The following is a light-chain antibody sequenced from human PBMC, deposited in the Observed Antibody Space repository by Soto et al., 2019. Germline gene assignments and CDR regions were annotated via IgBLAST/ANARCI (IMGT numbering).Light chain of an antibody. CDR2: PAS. CDR1: QVISSY. CDR3: QQLNSYPLT. J-gene: IGKJ4*01. V-gene: IGKV1-9*01. Sequence: DIPLTQSPSFLSASVGDRVTITCRARQVISSYLAWYLQKPGKAPKLLIYPASTLQSGVPSRFSGSGSGTEFTLTISSLQPEDFATYYFQQLNSYPLTFGGGTKVEIK.